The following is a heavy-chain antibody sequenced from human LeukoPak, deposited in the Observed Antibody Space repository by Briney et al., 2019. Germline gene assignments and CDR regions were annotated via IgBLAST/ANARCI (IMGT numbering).Heavy chain of an antibody. CDR2: IYYSGST. CDR3: AREPPLRYYGMDV. D-gene: IGHD3-9*01. CDR1: GGSISSGGYY. J-gene: IGHJ6*02. V-gene: IGHV4-31*03. Sequence: PSETLSLTCTVSGGSISSGGYYWSWIRQHPGKGLEWIGHIYYSGSTYYNPSLKSRVTISVDTSKNQFSLKLSSVTAADTAVYYCAREPPLRYYGMDVWGQGTTVTVSS.